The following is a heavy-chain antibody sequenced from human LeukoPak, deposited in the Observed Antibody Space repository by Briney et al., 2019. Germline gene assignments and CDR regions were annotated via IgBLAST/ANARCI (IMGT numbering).Heavy chain of an antibody. CDR1: GYTFTSYG. CDR2: ISAYNGNT. V-gene: IGHV1-18*01. CDR3: ARDLGYDTHWAY. D-gene: IGHD3-9*01. J-gene: IGHJ4*02. Sequence: ASVKVSCKASGYTFTSYGISWVRQAPGQGLEWMGWISAYNGNTNYAQKLQGRVTTTTDTSTSIAYMELRSLRSDDTAVYYCARDLGYDTHWAYWGQGTLVTVSS.